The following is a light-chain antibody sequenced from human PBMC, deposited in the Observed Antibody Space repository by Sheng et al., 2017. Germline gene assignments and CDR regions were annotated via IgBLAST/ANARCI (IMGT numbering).Light chain of an antibody. Sequence: TQSPATLSLSPGERATLSCRASQSISRYLAWYQQKPGQAPRLLIYDASNRATGIPARFRGSGSGTDFTLTISSLEPEDFAVYYCQQYGSSPQSFGQGTRVDIK. CDR3: QQYGSSPQS. V-gene: IGKV3-11*01. J-gene: IGKJ1*01. CDR1: QSISRY. CDR2: DAS.